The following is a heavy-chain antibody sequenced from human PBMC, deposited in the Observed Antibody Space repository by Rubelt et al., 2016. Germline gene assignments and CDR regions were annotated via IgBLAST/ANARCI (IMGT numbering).Heavy chain of an antibody. CDR2: INHSGST. D-gene: IGHD4-17*01. CDR3: ASRLTTVTFFDY. CDR1: GGSFSGYY. Sequence: QVQLQQWGAGLLKPSETLSLTCAVYGGSFSGYYWSCIRQPPGKGLEWIGEINHSGSTNYNPSLKSRVTISVDTSKNQFSLKLSSVTAADTAVYYCASRLTTVTFFDYWGQGTLVTVSS. V-gene: IGHV4-34*01. J-gene: IGHJ4*02.